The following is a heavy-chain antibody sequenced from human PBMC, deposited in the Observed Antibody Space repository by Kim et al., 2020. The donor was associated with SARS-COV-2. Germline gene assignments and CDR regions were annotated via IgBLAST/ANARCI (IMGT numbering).Heavy chain of an antibody. CDR3: ARGSWSYAIQH. CDR2: ISYDGSNK. CDR1: GFTFSSYG. V-gene: IGHV3-33*05. J-gene: IGHJ1*01. Sequence: GGSLRLSCAASGFTFSSYGMHWVRQAPGKGLEWVAVISYDGSNKYYADSVKGRFTISRDNSKNTLYLQMNSLRAEDTAVYYCARGSWSYAIQHWGQGTLVTVSS. D-gene: IGHD3-16*01.